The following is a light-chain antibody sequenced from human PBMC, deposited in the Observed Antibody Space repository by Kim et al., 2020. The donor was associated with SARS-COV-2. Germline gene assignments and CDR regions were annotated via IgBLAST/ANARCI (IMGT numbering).Light chain of an antibody. J-gene: IGLJ2*01. Sequence: QRVTISCTGISSNIGAGYDVHWYQQLPGTAPKLLIYGNNNRPSGVPDRFSGSKSGTSASLAITGLQAEDEADYYCQSYDSSLSGVVFGGGTQLTVL. V-gene: IGLV1-40*01. CDR3: QSYDSSLSGVV. CDR1: SSNIGAGYD. CDR2: GNN.